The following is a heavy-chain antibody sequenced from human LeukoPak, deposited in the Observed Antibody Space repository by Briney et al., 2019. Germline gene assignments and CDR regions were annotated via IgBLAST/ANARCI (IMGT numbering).Heavy chain of an antibody. D-gene: IGHD2-2*01. J-gene: IGHJ6*04. Sequence: PGGSLRLSCAVSGLIHSSYNMNWARGAPGKGREGVSYNSYISNPIYYADSVKGRFTISRDNAKNSLYLQMNSLRAEDTAVYYCARDPNDYASPPDVWGKGTTVTVSS. CDR2: NSYISNPI. V-gene: IGHV3-48*01. CDR3: ARDPNDYASPPDV. CDR1: GLIHSSYN.